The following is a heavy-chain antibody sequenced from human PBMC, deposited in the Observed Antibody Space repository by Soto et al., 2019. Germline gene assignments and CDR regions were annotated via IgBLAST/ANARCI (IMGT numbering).Heavy chain of an antibody. J-gene: IGHJ6*02. V-gene: IGHV3-74*01. CDR1: GFTFSSYW. CDR3: ARAIVPAAIIPLYYYYGMDV. D-gene: IGHD2-2*01. Sequence: GGSLRLSCAASGFTFSSYWMHWVRQAPGKGLVWVSRINSDGSSTSYADSVKGRFTISRDNAKNTLYLQMNSLRAEDTAVYYCARAIVPAAIIPLYYYYGMDVWGQGTTVTVSS. CDR2: INSDGSST.